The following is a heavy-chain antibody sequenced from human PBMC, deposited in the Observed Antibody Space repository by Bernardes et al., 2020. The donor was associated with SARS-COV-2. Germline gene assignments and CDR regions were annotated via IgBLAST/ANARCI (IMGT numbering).Heavy chain of an antibody. CDR2: ISSNSVTT. V-gene: IGHV1-18*01. J-gene: IGHJ4*02. D-gene: IGHD3-10*01. Sequence: AAWKDSCKSSGYRFTAYGITWVRQVPGQGLEWMGWISSNSVTTTYAQKFQGRLTMTTDTSTGTAYMELGSLRSDDTAMYYCARDLGVIVLPPNTANFDCWGQGTLVTVSS. CDR3: ARDLGVIVLPPNTANFDC. CDR1: GYRFTAYG.